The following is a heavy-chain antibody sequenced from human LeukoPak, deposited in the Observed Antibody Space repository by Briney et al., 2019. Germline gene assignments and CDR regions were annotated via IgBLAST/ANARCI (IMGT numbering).Heavy chain of an antibody. V-gene: IGHV3-30-3*01. Sequence: GGSLRLSCAASGFTFSSYAMHWVRQAPGKGLEWVAVISYDGSNKYYADSVKGRFTISRDNSKNTLYLQMNSLRAEDTAVYYCAREATVHHYFDYWGQGTLVTASS. CDR2: ISYDGSNK. CDR3: AREATVHHYFDY. J-gene: IGHJ4*02. CDR1: GFTFSSYA. D-gene: IGHD4-17*01.